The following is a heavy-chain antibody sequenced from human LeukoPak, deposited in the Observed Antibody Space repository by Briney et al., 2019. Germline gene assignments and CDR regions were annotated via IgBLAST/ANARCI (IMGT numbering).Heavy chain of an antibody. CDR1: GFTFGNSW. CDR3: ITAKWSLQYCFDY. J-gene: IGHJ4*02. V-gene: IGHV3-74*01. CDR2: INADGSTA. D-gene: IGHD3-22*01. Sequence: GGSLRLSCAASGFTFGNSWVHWVRQAPGKGLVWVSLINADGSTATYADSVKGRFTISRDNARNTLSLQMNSLKTEDTAVYYCITAKWSLQYCFDYWGQGTLVTVSS.